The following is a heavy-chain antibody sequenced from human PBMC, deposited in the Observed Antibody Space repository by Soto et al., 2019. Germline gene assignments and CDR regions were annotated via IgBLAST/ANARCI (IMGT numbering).Heavy chain of an antibody. J-gene: IGHJ4*02. CDR2: IDYTAST. CDR1: GGSVNSGSCY. Sequence: VQLQESGPGLLKPSETLSLTCTVSGGSVNSGSCYWNWIRQPPGKGPEWIGYIDYTASTKYNPSLKTRVTISADTSKNQFSLKLTSVTAADTAVYFCARADTALDYWGQGTLVSVSS. V-gene: IGHV4-61*01. CDR3: ARADTALDY. D-gene: IGHD5-18*01.